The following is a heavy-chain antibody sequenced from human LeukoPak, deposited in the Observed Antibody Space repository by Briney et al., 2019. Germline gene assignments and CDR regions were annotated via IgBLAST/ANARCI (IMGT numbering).Heavy chain of an antibody. CDR3: AIISPPPLDY. J-gene: IGHJ4*02. CDR1: GFTFISYL. D-gene: IGHD3-16*02. Sequence: GGSLRPSSAASGFTFISYLLDWVRQAPGKGLVWVSRINSDGSSATYADSVKGRFTISRDNAKNTLYLQMNNLRAEDTAVYYCAIISPPPLDYWGQGTLVAVSS. CDR2: INSDGSSA. V-gene: IGHV3-74*01.